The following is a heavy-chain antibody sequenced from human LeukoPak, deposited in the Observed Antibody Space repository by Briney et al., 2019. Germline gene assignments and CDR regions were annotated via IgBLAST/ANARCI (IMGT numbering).Heavy chain of an antibody. CDR1: GFTFSSYS. V-gene: IGHV3-21*01. D-gene: IGHD2-2*01. J-gene: IGHJ6*02. CDR3: ARRGPPDYYYGMDV. Sequence: PGGSLRLSCAASGFTFSSYSMNWVRQAPGKGLEWVSSISSSSSYIYYADSVKGRFTISRDNAKNSLYLQMNSLRAEDTAVYYCARRGPPDYYYGMDVWGQGTTVTVSS. CDR2: ISSSSSYI.